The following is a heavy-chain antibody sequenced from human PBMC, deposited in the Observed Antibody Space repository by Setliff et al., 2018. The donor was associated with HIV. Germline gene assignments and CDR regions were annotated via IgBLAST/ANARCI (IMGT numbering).Heavy chain of an antibody. J-gene: IGHJ5*02. CDR3: ARRGAAAGRGWFDP. V-gene: IGHV4-4*02. Sequence: PSETLSLTCAVSGGSISSSNWWSWVRQPPGKGLEWIGEIYHSGSTNYNPSLKSRVTISVDKSKNQFSLKLSSVTAADTAVYYCARRGAAAGRGWFDPWGQGTLVTVSS. CDR2: IYHSGST. D-gene: IGHD6-13*01. CDR1: GGSISSSNW.